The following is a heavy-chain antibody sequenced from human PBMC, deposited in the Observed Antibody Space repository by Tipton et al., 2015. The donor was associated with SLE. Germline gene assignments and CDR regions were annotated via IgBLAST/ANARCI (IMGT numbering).Heavy chain of an antibody. V-gene: IGHV4-59*11. CDR2: ISYTGNT. Sequence: TLSLTCTVSGASISTHYWSWIRQPPGKGLEWIWYISYTGNTNFNPSLKSRVTMSVATSKNQFSLRLTSVTAADTAMYYCARDSAVNFWYFDLWGRGTLVTVSS. CDR3: ARDSAVNFWYFDL. J-gene: IGHJ2*01. CDR1: GASISTHY.